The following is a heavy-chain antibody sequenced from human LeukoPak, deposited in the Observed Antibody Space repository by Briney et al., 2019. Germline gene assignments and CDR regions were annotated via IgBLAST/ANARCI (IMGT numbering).Heavy chain of an antibody. CDR2: IYPDDSDT. CDR3: ARSGCSGGSCYSGWFDP. J-gene: IGHJ5*02. V-gene: IGHV5-51*01. Sequence: PGESLKISCQGSGYSFTNYWIGWVRQMPGKGPELMGIIYPDDSDTRYSPSFQGQVTISADNSISTAYLQWRSLKASDTAMYYCARSGCSGGSCYSGWFDPWGQGTLVTVSS. D-gene: IGHD2-15*01. CDR1: GYSFTNYW.